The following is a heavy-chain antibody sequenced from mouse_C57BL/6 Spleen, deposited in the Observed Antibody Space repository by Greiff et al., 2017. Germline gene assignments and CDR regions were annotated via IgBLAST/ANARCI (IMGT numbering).Heavy chain of an antibody. CDR3: ASGRYSNYDYAMDY. Sequence: QVQLQESGPGLVAPSQSLSITCTVSGFSLTSYGVDWVRQSPGKGLEWLGVIWGVGSTNYNSALKSRLSISKDNSKSQVYLNMNSLQTDDTAMYYCASGRYSNYDYAMDYWGQGTSVTVSS. J-gene: IGHJ4*01. V-gene: IGHV2-6*01. CDR2: IWGVGST. D-gene: IGHD2-5*01. CDR1: GFSLTSYG.